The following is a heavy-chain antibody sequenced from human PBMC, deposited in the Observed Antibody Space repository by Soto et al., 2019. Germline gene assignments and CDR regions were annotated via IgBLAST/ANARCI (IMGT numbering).Heavy chain of an antibody. CDR2: INPNSGGT. D-gene: IGHD4-17*01. CDR3: ARLGVAYGEGVDAFDI. Sequence: QVQLVQSGAEVKKPGASVKVSCKASGYTFTGYYMHWVRQAPGQGLEWMGWINPNSGGTNYAQKFQGWVTMTRDTSISTAYMELSRLRSDDTAVYYCARLGVAYGEGVDAFDIWGQGTMVTVSS. J-gene: IGHJ3*02. V-gene: IGHV1-2*04. CDR1: GYTFTGYY.